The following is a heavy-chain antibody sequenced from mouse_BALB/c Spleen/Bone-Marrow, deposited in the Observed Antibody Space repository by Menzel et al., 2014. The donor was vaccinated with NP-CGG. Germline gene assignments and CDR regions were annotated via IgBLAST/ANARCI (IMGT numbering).Heavy chain of an antibody. J-gene: IGHJ2*01. V-gene: IGHV1S81*02. D-gene: IGHD2-2*01. CDR3: ARINGYDY. CDR2: IDPSTGRT. CDR1: GYTFTSYW. Sequence: QVQLQQPGAELVKPGASVKLSCKASGYTFTSYWMHWVKQRPGQGLEWIGEIDPSTGRTDYNKKFKGQATLTVDKSSSTAYMHLSSLTSEDSAVYYCARINGYDYWGQGTTLTVSS.